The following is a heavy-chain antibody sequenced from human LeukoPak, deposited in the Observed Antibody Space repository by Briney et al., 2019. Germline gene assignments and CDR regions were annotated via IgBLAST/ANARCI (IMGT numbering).Heavy chain of an antibody. CDR3: ARDAPLGSSYYDY. D-gene: IGHD3-10*01. V-gene: IGHV3-48*03. CDR2: ISSGGGII. J-gene: IGHJ4*02. Sequence: GGSLRLSCAASGFXFSTYEINWVRQAPGKGLEWVSYISSGGGIIYYADSLKDRFTISRDNSKHSLFLQMNSLRAEDTAIYYCARDAPLGSSYYDYWGQGTLVTVSS. CDR1: GFXFSTYE.